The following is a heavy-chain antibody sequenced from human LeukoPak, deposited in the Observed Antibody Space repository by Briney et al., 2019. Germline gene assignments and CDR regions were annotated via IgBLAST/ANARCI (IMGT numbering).Heavy chain of an antibody. V-gene: IGHV5-51*01. CDR1: GSSFTSYW. J-gene: IGHJ4*02. D-gene: IGHD6-19*01. CDR2: IYPGDSDT. Sequence: GGSLQISCQGSGSSFTSYWIGWVRPLPGKGLEWMGIIYPGDSDTRYSPSFQGQVTISADKSISTAYLQWSSLKASDTAMYYCARHTVAGDDYWGQGTLVTVSS. CDR3: ARHTVAGDDY.